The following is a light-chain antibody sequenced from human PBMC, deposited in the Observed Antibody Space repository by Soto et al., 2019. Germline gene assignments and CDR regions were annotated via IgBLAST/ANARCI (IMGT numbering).Light chain of an antibody. CDR2: GNT. CDR3: QSYDSSLRVYVV. CDR1: SSNIGAGYD. V-gene: IGLV1-40*01. J-gene: IGLJ2*01. Sequence: QSVLTQPPSVSGAPGQRVTISCTGSSSNIGAGYDVHWYQQLPGTAPKLLIYGNTNRHSGVPDRFSGSKSGTSASLAITGLQAEDEADYYCQSYDSSLRVYVVFGGGTQLTVL.